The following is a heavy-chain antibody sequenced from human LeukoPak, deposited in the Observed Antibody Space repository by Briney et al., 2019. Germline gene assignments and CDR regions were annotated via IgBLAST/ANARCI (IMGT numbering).Heavy chain of an antibody. V-gene: IGHV1-8*01. CDR2: MNPNSGNT. J-gene: IGHJ6*02. D-gene: IGHD3-3*01. Sequence: ASVKVSCKASGYTFTSYDINWVRQATGQGLEWMGWMNPNSGNTGYAQKFQGRVTMARSTSISTAYMELGSLRSEDTAVYYCASATTYYDFRSGYYSYYYYGMDVWGQGTTVTVSS. CDR3: ASATTYYDFRSGYYSYYYYGMDV. CDR1: GYTFTSYD.